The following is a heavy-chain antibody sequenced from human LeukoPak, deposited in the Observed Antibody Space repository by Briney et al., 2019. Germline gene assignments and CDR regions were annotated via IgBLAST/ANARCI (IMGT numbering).Heavy chain of an antibody. V-gene: IGHV4-59*01. CDR3: ARGKWGMVGATTDYYYGMDV. CDR2: IYYSGST. Sequence: NASETLSLTCTVSGGSISSYCWSWIRQPPGKGLEWIGYIYYSGSTNYNPSLKSRVTISVDTSKNQFSLKLSSVTAADTAVYYCARGKWGMVGATTDYYYGMDVWGQGTTVTVSS. D-gene: IGHD1-26*01. J-gene: IGHJ6*02. CDR1: GGSISSYC.